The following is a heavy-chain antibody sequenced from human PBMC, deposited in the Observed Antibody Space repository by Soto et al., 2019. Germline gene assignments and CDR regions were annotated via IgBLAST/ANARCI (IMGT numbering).Heavy chain of an antibody. CDR2: ISWNSGSI. CDR3: AKSAPVEGVVVVPAGLGHDAFDI. CDR1: GFTFDDYA. Sequence: GGSLRLSCAASGFTFDDYAMHWVRQAPGKGLEWVSGISWNSGSIGYADSVKGRFTISRDNAKNSLYLQMNSLRAEDTALYYCAKSAPVEGVVVVPAGLGHDAFDIWGQGTMVTVSS. D-gene: IGHD2-2*01. J-gene: IGHJ3*02. V-gene: IGHV3-9*01.